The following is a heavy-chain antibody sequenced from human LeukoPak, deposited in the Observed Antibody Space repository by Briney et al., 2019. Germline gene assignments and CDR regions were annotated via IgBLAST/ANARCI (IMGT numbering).Heavy chain of an antibody. Sequence: GRSLRLSCAASGFTFSSYAMHWVRQAPGKGLEWVAVISYDGSNKYYADSVKGRFTISRDNSKNTLYLQMNSLRAEDTAVYYCARDRAGYYYGSANYHDAFDIWGQGTMVTVSS. CDR1: GFTFSSYA. J-gene: IGHJ3*02. CDR3: ARDRAGYYYGSANYHDAFDI. D-gene: IGHD3-10*01. V-gene: IGHV3-30*04. CDR2: ISYDGSNK.